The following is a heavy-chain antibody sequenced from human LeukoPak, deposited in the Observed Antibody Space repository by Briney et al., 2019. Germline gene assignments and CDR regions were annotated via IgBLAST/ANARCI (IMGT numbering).Heavy chain of an antibody. V-gene: IGHV4-34*01. CDR2: INHSGST. CDR1: GGSFSDYY. D-gene: IGHD2-2*01. CDR3: ARRQNCSSTSCYPYYFDY. J-gene: IGHJ4*02. Sequence: SETLSLTCAVYGGSFSDYYWSWIRQPPGKGLEWIGEINHSGSTNYNPSLKSRVTISVDTSKNQFSLKLSSVTAADTAVYYCARRQNCSSTSCYPYYFDYWGQGTLVTVSS.